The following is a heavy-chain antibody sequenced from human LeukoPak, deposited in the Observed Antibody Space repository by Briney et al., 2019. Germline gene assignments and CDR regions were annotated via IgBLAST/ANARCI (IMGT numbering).Heavy chain of an antibody. CDR3: AKAPVTTCSGAYCYPFDY. J-gene: IGHJ4*02. V-gene: IGHV3-23*01. D-gene: IGHD2-15*01. CDR1: GFTFSSYG. CDR2: ISVSGNT. Sequence: GGSLRLSCAASGFTFSSYGMYWVRQGPGKGLEWVSAISVSGNTYHADSVKGRFTISRDSYKNTLYLQMNSLRAEDAVVYYCAKAPVTTCSGAYCYPFDYWGQGTLVTVSS.